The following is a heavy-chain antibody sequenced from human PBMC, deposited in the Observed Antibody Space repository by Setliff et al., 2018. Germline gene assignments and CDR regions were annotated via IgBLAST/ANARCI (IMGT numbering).Heavy chain of an antibody. CDR2: IKQDGSEK. CDR3: ARGGPQTYNYDSSGYYLGPAAFDI. Sequence: GGSLRLSCAASGFTFSSYWMSWVRQAPGKGLEWVANIKQDGSEKYYVDSVKGRFTISRDNAKNSLYLQMNSLRAEDTAVYYCARGGPQTYNYDSSGYYLGPAAFDIWGQGTMVTVSS. J-gene: IGHJ3*02. V-gene: IGHV3-7*01. CDR1: GFTFSSYW. D-gene: IGHD3-22*01.